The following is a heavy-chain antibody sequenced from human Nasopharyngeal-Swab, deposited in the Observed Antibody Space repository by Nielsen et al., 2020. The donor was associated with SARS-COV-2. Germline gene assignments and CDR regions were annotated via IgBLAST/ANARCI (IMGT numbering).Heavy chain of an antibody. V-gene: IGHV3-21*01. J-gene: IGHJ4*02. D-gene: IGHD1-26*01. CDR2: ISTSSNHI. CDR3: ARLMVGAPGGY. Sequence: WIRQPPGKGLEWVASISTSSNHIYYADSLKGRFTISRDNAKNSLYLEINSLRGEDTATYYCARLMVGAPGGYWGQGTLVTVSS.